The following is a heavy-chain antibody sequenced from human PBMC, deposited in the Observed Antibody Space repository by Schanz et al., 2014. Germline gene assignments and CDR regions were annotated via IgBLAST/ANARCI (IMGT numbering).Heavy chain of an antibody. CDR1: GYTFTTYA. D-gene: IGHD2-21*01. CDR3: ARAVKGKVAILGVIAAQNYYYMDA. V-gene: IGHV1-18*01. CDR2: ISAYNGNT. J-gene: IGHJ6*03. Sequence: QIQLVQSGPEVKKPGATVKVSCKASGYTFTTYAMSWVRQAPGQGLEWMGWISAYNGNTKYPQKLQGRVNMTPDTATSTAYMELRSLRSDDTAVYYCARAVKGKVAILGVIAAQNYYYMDAWGKGTTVTVSS.